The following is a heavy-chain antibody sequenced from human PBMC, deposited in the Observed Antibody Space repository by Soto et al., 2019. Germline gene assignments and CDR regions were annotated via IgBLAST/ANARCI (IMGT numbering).Heavy chain of an antibody. V-gene: IGHV3-30*18. CDR3: AKSPNFYCSSPNCYKFYFDF. Sequence: GEPLRLSCAVSGFTFNTYGMHWVRQAPGKGLEWVAVISYDGSDKYYADSVKGRFIISRDNSKNTLYLQMNSLRAEDTAIYYCAKSPNFYCSSPNCYKFYFDFWGQGALVTVSS. J-gene: IGHJ4*02. D-gene: IGHD2-2*02. CDR1: GFTFNTYG. CDR2: ISYDGSDK.